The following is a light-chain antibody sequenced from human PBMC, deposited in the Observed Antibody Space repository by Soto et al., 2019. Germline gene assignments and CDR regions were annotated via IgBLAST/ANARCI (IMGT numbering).Light chain of an antibody. V-gene: IGKV1-39*01. Sequence: DLQMTQSPSSLSASVGDTVTITCRASQIISNYLTWYQQKPGKAPELIIYAAYNLQSGVPSRFSGSGSGTEFTLTISSLQPEDFAAYYCQQSYDMPWTFGQGTKVEIK. CDR3: QQSYDMPWT. CDR1: QIISNY. J-gene: IGKJ1*01. CDR2: AAY.